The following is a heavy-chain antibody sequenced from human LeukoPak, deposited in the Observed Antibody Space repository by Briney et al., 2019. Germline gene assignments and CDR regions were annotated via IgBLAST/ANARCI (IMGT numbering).Heavy chain of an antibody. D-gene: IGHD5-24*01. CDR1: GFTFSSNN. CDR3: AKEGRSLQTY. Sequence: PGGSLRLSCAASGFTFSSNNMNWVRQAPGKGLEWVANIKEDGTETYYVDSVKGRFTISRDNAKNSLYLQMNSLRVEDTAVYYCAKEGRSLQTYWGQGTLVTVSS. V-gene: IGHV3-7*03. CDR2: IKEDGTET. J-gene: IGHJ4*02.